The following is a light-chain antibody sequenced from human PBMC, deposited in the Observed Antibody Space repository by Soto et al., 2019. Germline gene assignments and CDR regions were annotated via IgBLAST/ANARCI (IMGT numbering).Light chain of an antibody. J-gene: IGKJ3*01. Sequence: EIVLTQSPATLSLSPGERATLSCRASQSVSSYLAWYQQKPGQAPRLLIYDASNRATGIPARFSGSGSGTIFTLTISSLEPEDFAVYYCQHRRTFGPGTKVDIK. CDR3: QHRRT. CDR1: QSVSSY. CDR2: DAS. V-gene: IGKV3-11*01.